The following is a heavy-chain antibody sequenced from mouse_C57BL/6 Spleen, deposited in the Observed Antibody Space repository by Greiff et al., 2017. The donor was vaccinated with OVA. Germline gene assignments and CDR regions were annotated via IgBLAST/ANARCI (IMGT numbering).Heavy chain of an antibody. J-gene: IGHJ3*01. V-gene: IGHV5-17*01. CDR3: AVKDYGSSLGFAY. D-gene: IGHD1-1*01. CDR1: GFTFSDYG. Sequence: VKLVESGGGLVKPGGSLKLSCAASGFTFSDYGMHWVRQAPEKGLEWVAYISSGSSTIYYADTVKGRFTISRDNAKNTLFLQMTSLRSEDTAMYYCAVKDYGSSLGFAYWGQGTLVTVSA. CDR2: ISSGSSTI.